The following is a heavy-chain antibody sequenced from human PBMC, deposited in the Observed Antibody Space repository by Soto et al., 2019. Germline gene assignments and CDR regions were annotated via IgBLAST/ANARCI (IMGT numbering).Heavy chain of an antibody. CDR1: GYTFTHYG. CDR3: ARVYGAGSYIAFDI. Sequence: QVQLVQSGAEVRKPGASVKVSCKASGYTFTHYGISWVRQAPGQGLAWMGWISAFNGNTKYVENFQDRVTMTTDTSTNTSYLELRSLRSDATAVYYCARVYGAGSYIAFDIWGQGKMVTGSS. D-gene: IGHD3-10*01. J-gene: IGHJ3*02. CDR2: ISAFNGNT. V-gene: IGHV1-18*01.